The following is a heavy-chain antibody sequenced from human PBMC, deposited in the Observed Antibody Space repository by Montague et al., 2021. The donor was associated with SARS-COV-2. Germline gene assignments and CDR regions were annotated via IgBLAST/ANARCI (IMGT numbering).Heavy chain of an antibody. J-gene: IGHJ3*02. CDR2: IYYSGTT. CDR1: GGSITRNYY. D-gene: IGHD3-10*01. V-gene: IGHV4-39*01. CDR3: ARPLVRGVPKAFGI. Sequence: SETLSLTCTVSGGSITRNYYWGCIRQPPEKGLEWVGNIYYSGTTFINPSLESRVTISVDASKNQFSLNLTSVTAADTAVYYWARPLVRGVPKAFGIWGQGALVIVSS.